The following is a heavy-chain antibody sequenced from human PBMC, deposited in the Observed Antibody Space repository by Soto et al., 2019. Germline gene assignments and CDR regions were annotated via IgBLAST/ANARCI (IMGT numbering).Heavy chain of an antibody. J-gene: IGHJ6*03. Sequence: SVKVSCKASGFTFTSSAMQWVRQARGQRLEWIGWIVVGSGNTNYAQKFQERVTITRDMSTSTAYMELSSLRSEDTAVYYCAANSVLRFLEWLPQSSYYYIDVWGKGTTITVSS. CDR1: GFTFTSSA. V-gene: IGHV1-58*02. D-gene: IGHD3-3*01. CDR2: IVVGSGNT. CDR3: AANSVLRFLEWLPQSSYYYIDV.